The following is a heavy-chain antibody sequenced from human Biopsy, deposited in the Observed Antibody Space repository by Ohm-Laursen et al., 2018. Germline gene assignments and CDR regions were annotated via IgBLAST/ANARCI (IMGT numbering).Heavy chain of an antibody. CDR1: GFSISSGYY. J-gene: IGHJ5*02. V-gene: IGHV4-38-2*02. CDR3: ARDRFDLLTPNWFDP. CDR2: VYDSGKS. D-gene: IGHD3-9*01. Sequence: GTLSLTCAVSGFSISSGYYWGWIRRPPGKGLEWIGSVYDSGKSYYNPSLKSRVTISVDVSKNQFSLKLSSVTAADTAVYYCARDRFDLLTPNWFDPWGQGTLVTVSS.